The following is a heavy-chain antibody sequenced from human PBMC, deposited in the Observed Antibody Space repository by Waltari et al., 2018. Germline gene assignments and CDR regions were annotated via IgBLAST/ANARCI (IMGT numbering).Heavy chain of an antibody. V-gene: IGHV4-38-2*02. CDR3: ARETTVTSSFDY. D-gene: IGHD4-17*01. J-gene: IGHJ4*02. CDR1: GYSISSGSY. Sequence: QVQLQESGPGLVKPSETLSLPSAVSGYSISSGSYWGWIRQPPGKGLEWIGSIYHSGSTYYNPSLKSRVTISVDTSKNQFSLKLSSVTAADTAVYYCARETTVTSSFDYWGQGTLVTVSS. CDR2: IYHSGST.